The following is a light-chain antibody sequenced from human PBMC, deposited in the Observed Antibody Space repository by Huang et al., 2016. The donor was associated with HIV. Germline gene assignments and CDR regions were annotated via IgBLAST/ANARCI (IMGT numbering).Light chain of an antibody. CDR1: QNVRSN. Sequence: EIVMTQSPATLSVSPGGGATLSCRASQNVRSNLAWYQQTPGQAPRLLIYDTSTRASGGPARVSGSGSGTEFTLTISGLQSEDFAVYDCQQYDNWPPGLTFGGGTKVEI. J-gene: IGKJ4*01. CDR3: QQYDNWPPGLT. CDR2: DTS. V-gene: IGKV3D-15*01.